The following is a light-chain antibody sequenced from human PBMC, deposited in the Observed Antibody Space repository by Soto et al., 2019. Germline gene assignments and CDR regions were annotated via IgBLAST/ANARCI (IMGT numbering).Light chain of an antibody. Sequence: DIQMTQSPSTLSGSVGDRVTITCRASQTIGSWLAWYQQKPGKAPKLLIYEESTLKSGVPSRFSGSGSGTEFTLTISSLQPDDFATYYCQHYNSYSEAFGQGTKVDI. CDR2: EES. V-gene: IGKV1-5*03. J-gene: IGKJ1*01. CDR3: QHYNSYSEA. CDR1: QTIGSW.